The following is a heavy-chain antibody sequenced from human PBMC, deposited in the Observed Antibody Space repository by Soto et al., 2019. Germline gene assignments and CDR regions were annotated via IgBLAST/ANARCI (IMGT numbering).Heavy chain of an antibody. D-gene: IGHD2-2*02. CDR3: ARDSRYLYDAFDI. Sequence: PSETLSLTCTVSGGSISSGDYYWSWIRQPPGNGLEWIGYIYYSGSTYYNPSLKSRVTISVDTSKNQFSLKLSSVTAADTAVYYCARDSRYLYDAFDIWGQGTMVTVSS. CDR1: GGSISSGDYY. CDR2: IYYSGST. V-gene: IGHV4-30-4*01. J-gene: IGHJ3*02.